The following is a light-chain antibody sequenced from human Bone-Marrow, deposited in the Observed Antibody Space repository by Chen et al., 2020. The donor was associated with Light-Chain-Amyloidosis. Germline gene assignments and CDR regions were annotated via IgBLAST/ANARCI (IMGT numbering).Light chain of an antibody. Sequence: QSVLTQPPSVSAAPGQRVTISCTGSSSNIGAGYDAHWYQQLPGTAPKLLISGNSNRPSGVPDRFSGSKSGTSASLAITGLQAEDEADYYGQSYDSSLSGWVFGGGTKLTVL. J-gene: IGLJ3*02. V-gene: IGLV1-40*01. CDR2: GNS. CDR1: SSNIGAGYD. CDR3: QSYDSSLSGWV.